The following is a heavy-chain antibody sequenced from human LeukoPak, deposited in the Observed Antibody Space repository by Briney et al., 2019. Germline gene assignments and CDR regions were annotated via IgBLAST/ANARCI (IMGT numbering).Heavy chain of an antibody. V-gene: IGHV3-23*01. Sequence: GGSLRLSCAASGFTFSSSAMGWVRQTPGKGLEWVSTITDNGGSTYFADSVKGRFTISRDNSKNTLHLQMNSLRADDTAVYYCAKRNSGSYSRGFDYWGQGTLVTVSS. D-gene: IGHD1-26*01. CDR2: ITDNGGST. CDR3: AKRNSGSYSRGFDY. CDR1: GFTFSSSA. J-gene: IGHJ4*02.